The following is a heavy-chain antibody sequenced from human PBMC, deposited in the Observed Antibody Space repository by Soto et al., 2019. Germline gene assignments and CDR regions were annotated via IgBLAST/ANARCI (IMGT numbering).Heavy chain of an antibody. Sequence: PGGSLRLSCAASGFTFSSYAMSWVRQAPGKGLEWVSAISGSGGSTYYADSVKGRFTISRDNSKNTLYLQMNSLRAEDTAVYYCAKHPYDYVWGSYRTDYWGQGTLVTVSS. V-gene: IGHV3-23*01. D-gene: IGHD3-16*02. J-gene: IGHJ4*02. CDR1: GFTFSSYA. CDR3: AKHPYDYVWGSYRTDY. CDR2: ISGSGGST.